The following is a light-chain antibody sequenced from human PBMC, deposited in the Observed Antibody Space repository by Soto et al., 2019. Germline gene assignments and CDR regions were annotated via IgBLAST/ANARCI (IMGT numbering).Light chain of an antibody. Sequence: EIVLTQSPGTLSLSPGERATLSCRASQSVTNNYLAWYQQKAGQAPRLLIYLASNRAAGTPDRFSGSGSGADFPLTINRLEPEDFAVYFCQQYGSSPWTFGQGTKVDIK. J-gene: IGKJ1*01. CDR2: LAS. V-gene: IGKV3-20*01. CDR1: QSVTNNY. CDR3: QQYGSSPWT.